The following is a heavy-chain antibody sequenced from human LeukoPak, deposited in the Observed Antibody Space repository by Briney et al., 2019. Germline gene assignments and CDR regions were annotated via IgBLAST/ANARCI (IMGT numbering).Heavy chain of an antibody. Sequence: SETLSLTCTVSGGSISSYYWSWIQQPPGKGLEWIGYIYYSGSTNYNPSLKSRVTISVDTSKNQFSLKLSSVTAADTAVYYCARAGVAHPYYYYYYMDVWGKGTTVTVSS. CDR3: ARAGVAHPYYYYYYMDV. V-gene: IGHV4-59*01. J-gene: IGHJ6*03. D-gene: IGHD3-3*01. CDR1: GGSISSYY. CDR2: IYYSGST.